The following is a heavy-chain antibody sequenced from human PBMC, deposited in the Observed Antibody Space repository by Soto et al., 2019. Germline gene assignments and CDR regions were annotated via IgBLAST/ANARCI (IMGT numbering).Heavy chain of an antibody. CDR1: GYTFTSYG. J-gene: IGHJ4*02. CDR3: ARVSRITMVRGELSEY. V-gene: IGHV1-18*01. Sequence: QVQLVQSGAEVKKPGASVKVSCKASGYTFTSYGISWVRQAPGQGLEWMGWISAYNGHTNYAQKLQGRVTRTTDTSTSTAYMELRSLRADDTAVYYCARVSRITMVRGELSEYWGQGTLVTFSS. D-gene: IGHD3-10*01. CDR2: ISAYNGHT.